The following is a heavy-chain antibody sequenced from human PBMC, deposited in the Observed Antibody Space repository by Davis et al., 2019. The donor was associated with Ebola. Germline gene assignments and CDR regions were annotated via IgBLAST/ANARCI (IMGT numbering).Heavy chain of an antibody. Sequence: PSETLSLTCAVYGGSFSGYYWSWIRQPPGKGLEWIGEINHSGSTNYNPSLKSRVTISVDTSKNQFSLKLSSVTAADTAVYYCARGRPWSGYSGYGMDVWGQGTTVTVSS. V-gene: IGHV4-34*01. CDR2: INHSGST. D-gene: IGHD5-12*01. CDR3: ARGRPWSGYSGYGMDV. J-gene: IGHJ6*02. CDR1: GGSFSGYY.